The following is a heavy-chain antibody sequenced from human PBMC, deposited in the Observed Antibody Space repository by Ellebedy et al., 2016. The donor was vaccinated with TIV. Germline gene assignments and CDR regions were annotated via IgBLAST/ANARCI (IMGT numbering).Heavy chain of an antibody. CDR1: GFTFSSYS. D-gene: IGHD1-1*01. J-gene: IGHJ5*02. CDR3: ARGYGSPEGWFDP. CDR2: ISSSSYI. V-gene: IGHV3-21*01. Sequence: GESLKISCAASGFTFSSYSMNWVRQAPGKGLEWVSSISSSSYIYYADSVKGRFTISRDNAKNSLYLQMNSLRAEDTAVYYCARGYGSPEGWFDPWGQGTLVTVSS.